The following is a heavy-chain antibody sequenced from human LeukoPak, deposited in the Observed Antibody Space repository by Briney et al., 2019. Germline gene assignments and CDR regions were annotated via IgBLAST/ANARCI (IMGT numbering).Heavy chain of an antibody. CDR2: ISGSGSRT. CDR3: AHGGWNYYDGMDV. Sequence: GGSLRLSCAASGSTFGSYAINWVRQAPGKGLEWVSAISGSGSRTYYADSVKGRFTISRDNSKNTLYLQMNSLRTEDTAVYYCAHGGWNYYDGMDVWGQGTTVTVSS. J-gene: IGHJ6*02. CDR1: GSTFGSYA. D-gene: IGHD3-16*01. V-gene: IGHV3-23*01.